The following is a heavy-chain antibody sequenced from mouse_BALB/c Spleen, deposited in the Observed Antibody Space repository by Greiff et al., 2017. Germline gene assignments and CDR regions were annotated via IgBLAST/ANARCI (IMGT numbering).Heavy chain of an antibody. CDR2: IWSGGST. Sequence: VQLQQSGPGLVQPSQSLSITCTVSGFSLTSYGVHWVRQSQGKGLEWLGVIWSGGSTYYNAAFISSLSISNDNSQSQVFFKMNSLQANDTAIYYCARIYPDAMDYWGQGTSVTVSS. CDR3: ARIYPDAMDY. J-gene: IGHJ4*01. V-gene: IGHV2-2*02. D-gene: IGHD1-1*01. CDR1: GFSLTSYG.